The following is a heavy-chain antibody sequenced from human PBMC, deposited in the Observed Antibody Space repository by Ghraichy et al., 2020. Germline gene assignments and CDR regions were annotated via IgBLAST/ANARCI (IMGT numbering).Heavy chain of an antibody. V-gene: IGHV1-18*01. CDR3: ARGWRELLGPDAVDI. CDR2: VGGYSGNT. CDR1: GYTFTNHG. Sequence: ASVKVSCKTYGYTFTNHGISWVRQAPGQGLEWMGWVGGYSGNTNYVQKFDDRVTMTRDTSTSTVYMELRNLISDDTAVYYCARGWRELLGPDAVDIWGQGTMVTVSS. D-gene: IGHD1-26*01. J-gene: IGHJ3*02.